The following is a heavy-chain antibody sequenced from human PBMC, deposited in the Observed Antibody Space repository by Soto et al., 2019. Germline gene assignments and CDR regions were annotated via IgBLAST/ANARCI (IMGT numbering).Heavy chain of an antibody. D-gene: IGHD2-2*01. CDR3: ARGSYCSSTSCPDYYGMDV. CDR2: INPSGGST. J-gene: IGHJ6*02. V-gene: IGHV1-46*01. Sequence: EASVKVSCKASGYTFTSYYMHWVLQAPGQGLEWMGIINPSGGSTSYAQKFQGRVTMTRDTSTSTVYMELSSLRSEDTAVYYCARGSYCSSTSCPDYYGMDVWGQGTTVTVSS. CDR1: GYTFTSYY.